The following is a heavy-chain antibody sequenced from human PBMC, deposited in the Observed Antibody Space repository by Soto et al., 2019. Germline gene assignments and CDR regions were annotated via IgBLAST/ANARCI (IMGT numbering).Heavy chain of an antibody. V-gene: IGHV4-31*03. J-gene: IGHJ4*02. CDR2: RYYSEST. CDR3: ARTKCSGGSCYSWSLDY. D-gene: IGHD2-15*01. CDR1: GGSITTGGYY. Sequence: SETLSLTCTVSGGSITTGGYYWSWIRQLPGKGLEWIGHRYYSESTYYNPSLKSRVSISLDTSKNQFSLKLSFVTAADTAMYYCARTKCSGGSCYSWSLDYWGQGTPVPVSS.